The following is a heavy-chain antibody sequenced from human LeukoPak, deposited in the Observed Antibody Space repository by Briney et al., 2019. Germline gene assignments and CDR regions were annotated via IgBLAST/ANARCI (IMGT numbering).Heavy chain of an antibody. V-gene: IGHV4-31*03. CDR1: GGSISSGGYY. Sequence: ASETLSLTCTVSGGSISSGGYYWSWIRQHPGKGLEWIGYIYYSGSTYYNPSLKSRVTISVDTSKNQFSLKLSSVTAADTAVYYCATTRHGVRCWYFDLWGRGTLVTVSS. J-gene: IGHJ2*01. CDR2: IYYSGST. D-gene: IGHD3-10*01. CDR3: ATTRHGVRCWYFDL.